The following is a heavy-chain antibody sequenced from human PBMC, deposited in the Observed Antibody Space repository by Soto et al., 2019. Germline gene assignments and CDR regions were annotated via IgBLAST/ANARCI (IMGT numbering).Heavy chain of an antibody. Sequence: QVQLQESGPGLVRPSQTLSLTCTVSGGSVSSGPYYWNWIRQHPGKGLEWVGHIYYSGSTFYNPSLKSRVFISAETSKNQVSLRLTSVTAADTAVYYCARSPRIQMVRGVATHFDYWGLGTLVTVSS. D-gene: IGHD3-10*01. CDR1: GGSVSSGPYY. CDR2: IYYSGST. V-gene: IGHV4-31*03. CDR3: ARSPRIQMVRGVATHFDY. J-gene: IGHJ4*02.